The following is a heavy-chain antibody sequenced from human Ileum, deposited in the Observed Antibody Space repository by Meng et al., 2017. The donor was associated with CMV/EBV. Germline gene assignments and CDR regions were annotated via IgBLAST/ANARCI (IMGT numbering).Heavy chain of an antibody. D-gene: IGHD2-21*01. CDR2: IHHSEST. Sequence: SGYYMHWIRKPPGKRLEWIGYIHHSESTKYNPSLKSRVSISIDTSNNQVSLRLSSVTAADTAMYYCETFYCGGDCYSGFYYYGMDIWGQGTTVTVSS. V-gene: IGHV4-59*01. J-gene: IGHJ6*02. CDR1: SGYY. CDR3: ETFYCGGDCYSGFYYYGMDI.